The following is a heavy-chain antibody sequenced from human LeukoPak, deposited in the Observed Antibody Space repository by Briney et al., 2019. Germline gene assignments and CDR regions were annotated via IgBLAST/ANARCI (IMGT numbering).Heavy chain of an antibody. D-gene: IGHD6-13*01. V-gene: IGHV1-18*01. J-gene: IGHJ4*02. Sequence: ASVKDSCKASGYTFTRYGIRWVRPAAGQGLEWMGWISAYNGNTNYAQKLQGRVTMTTDTSTSTAYMELRSLRSDDTAVYYCARDQEPPPGIAAAGMDYWGQGTLVTVSS. CDR2: ISAYNGNT. CDR1: GYTFTRYG. CDR3: ARDQEPPPGIAAAGMDY.